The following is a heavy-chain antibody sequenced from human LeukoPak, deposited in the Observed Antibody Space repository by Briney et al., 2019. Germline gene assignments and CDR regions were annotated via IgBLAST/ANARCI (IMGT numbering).Heavy chain of an antibody. J-gene: IGHJ3*02. V-gene: IGHV5-51*01. D-gene: IGHD3-22*01. CDR3: ASRQRDDYDSSGYLYGAFDI. CDR1: GYSFTSYW. Sequence: GESLKISCKGSGYSFTSYWIGWVRQMPGKGLEWMGIIYPGDSDTRYSPSFQGQVTISADKSISTAYLQWSGLKASDTAMYYCASRQRDDYDSSGYLYGAFDIWGQGTMVTVSS. CDR2: IYPGDSDT.